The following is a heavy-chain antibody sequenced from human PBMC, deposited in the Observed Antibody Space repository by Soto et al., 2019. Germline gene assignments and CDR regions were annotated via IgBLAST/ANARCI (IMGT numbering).Heavy chain of an antibody. V-gene: IGHV1-3*01. CDR2: INAGNGNT. Sequence: ASVKVSCEASGYTFTSYAIHWVRQAPGQRLEWMGWINAGNGNTKYSQKFQGRATITRDTSASTAYMELSSLRSEDTAVHYCARGERYYYDSSGYFGFDYWGQGTLVTVSS. CDR1: GYTFTSYA. CDR3: ARGERYYYDSSGYFGFDY. J-gene: IGHJ4*02. D-gene: IGHD3-22*01.